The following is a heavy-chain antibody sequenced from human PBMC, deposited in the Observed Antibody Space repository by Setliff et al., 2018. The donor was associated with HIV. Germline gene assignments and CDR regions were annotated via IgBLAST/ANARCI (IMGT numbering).Heavy chain of an antibody. V-gene: IGHV4-4*02. CDR3: ARHQKVSFMSDH. D-gene: IGHD3-16*01. CDR1: GGSISSSSW. Sequence: PSETLSLTCAVSGGSISSSSWWSWVRQPPGKGLEWIGEIYHSGSTNYNPSLKSRVTISVDTSKNQFSLKLSSVTAADTAVYFCARHQKVSFMSDHWGQGMLVTVSS. CDR2: IYHSGST. J-gene: IGHJ4*02.